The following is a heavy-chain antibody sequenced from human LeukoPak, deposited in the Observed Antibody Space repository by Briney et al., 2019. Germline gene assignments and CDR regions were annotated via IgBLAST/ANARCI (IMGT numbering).Heavy chain of an antibody. CDR3: AREWKKTGAFDY. V-gene: IGHV3-74*01. CDR1: GFTFSSFW. Sequence: QSGGSLRLSCAASGFTFSSFWMHWVRQAPGKGLVWVSFINTDGSSTTYADSVKGRFTVSRDNAKNTLYLQMSGQRAEDTAVYYCAREWKKTGAFDYWGQGTLVTVSS. D-gene: IGHD1-1*01. CDR2: INTDGSST. J-gene: IGHJ4*02.